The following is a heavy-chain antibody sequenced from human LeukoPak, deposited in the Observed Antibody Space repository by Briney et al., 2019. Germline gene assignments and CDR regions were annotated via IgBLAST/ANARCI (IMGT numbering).Heavy chain of an antibody. CDR2: ISYDGSNK. CDR3: AKAVHPGTVTTLGFDP. J-gene: IGHJ5*02. V-gene: IGHV3-30*18. D-gene: IGHD4-17*01. Sequence: PGGSLRLSCAASGFTFSSYGLHWVRQAPGKGLEWVTVISYDGSNKYYADSVKGRFTISRDNSKNTLYLQMSSLRDEDTAVYYCAKAVHPGTVTTLGFDPWGQGTLVTVSA. CDR1: GFTFSSYG.